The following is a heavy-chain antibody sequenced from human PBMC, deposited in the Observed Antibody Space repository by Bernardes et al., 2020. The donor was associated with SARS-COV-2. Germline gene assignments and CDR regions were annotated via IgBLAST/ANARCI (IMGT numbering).Heavy chain of an antibody. J-gene: IGHJ6*02. V-gene: IGHV1-2*02. CDR3: ALPPTNYDRYGMDV. D-gene: IGHD3-22*01. CDR1: GYPFTGYY. Sequence: ASVKVSCKPSGYPFTGYYIHWVRQAPGQGLEWMGWINPNRGGTNYAQKFHGRVTMTRDTSISTAYMELSRLRSDDTAVYYCALPPTNYDRYGMDVWGQGTTVTVSS. CDR2: INPNRGGT.